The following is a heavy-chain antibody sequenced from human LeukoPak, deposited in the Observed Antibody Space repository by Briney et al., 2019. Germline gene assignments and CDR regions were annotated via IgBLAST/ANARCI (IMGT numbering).Heavy chain of an antibody. CDR1: GGTSSSYA. CDR3: ARVLYDSSGYYGYKYNWFDP. J-gene: IGHJ5*02. Sequence: SVKVSCKASGGTSSSYAISLVRQAPGQGLEWMGGIIPIFGTANYAQKFQGRVTITTDESTSTAYMELSSLRSEDTAVYYCARVLYDSSGYYGYKYNWFDPLGQGTLVTVSS. V-gene: IGHV1-69*05. D-gene: IGHD3-22*01. CDR2: IIPIFGTA.